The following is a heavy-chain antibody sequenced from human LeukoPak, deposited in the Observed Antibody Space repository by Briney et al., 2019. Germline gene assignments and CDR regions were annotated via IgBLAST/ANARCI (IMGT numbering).Heavy chain of an antibody. D-gene: IGHD2-15*01. V-gene: IGHV1-2*06. Sequence: ASVKVSCKASGYTFTGYYMHWVRQTPGQGLEWMGRINPNSGGTNYAQKFQGRVTMTRDTSISTAYMELSRLRSDDTAVYYCARGRRIYPPSHDAFDIWGQGTMVTVSS. J-gene: IGHJ3*02. CDR3: ARGRRIYPPSHDAFDI. CDR1: GYTFTGYY. CDR2: INPNSGGT.